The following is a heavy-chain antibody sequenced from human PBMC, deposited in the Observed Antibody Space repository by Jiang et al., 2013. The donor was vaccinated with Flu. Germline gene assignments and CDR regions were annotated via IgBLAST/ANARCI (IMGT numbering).Heavy chain of an antibody. D-gene: IGHD3-22*01. CDR1: GDSVSSNSAA. J-gene: IGHJ2*01. CDR2: TYYRSKWYN. CDR3: AREGGYFLVWYFDL. Sequence: TSQTLSLTCAISGDSVSSNSAAWNWIRQSPSRGLEWLGRTYYRSKWYNDYAVSVKSRITINPDTSKNQFSPQLNSVTPEDTAVYYCAREGGYFLVWYFDLWGRGTLVTVSS. V-gene: IGHV6-1*01.